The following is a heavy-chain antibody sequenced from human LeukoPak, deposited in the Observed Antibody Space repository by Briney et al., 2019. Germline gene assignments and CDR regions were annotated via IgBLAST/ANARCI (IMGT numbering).Heavy chain of an antibody. CDR1: GYTFTSYA. D-gene: IGHD2/OR15-2a*01. V-gene: IGHV7-4-1*02. CDR3: ARYALTFYYYYYMDV. Sequence: GASVKVSCKASGYTFTSYAMNWVRQAPGQGLEWMGWINTNTGNPTYAQGFTGRFVFSLDTSVSTAYLQISSLKAEDTAVYYCARYALTFYYYYYMDVWGKGTTVTVSS. J-gene: IGHJ6*03. CDR2: INTNTGNP.